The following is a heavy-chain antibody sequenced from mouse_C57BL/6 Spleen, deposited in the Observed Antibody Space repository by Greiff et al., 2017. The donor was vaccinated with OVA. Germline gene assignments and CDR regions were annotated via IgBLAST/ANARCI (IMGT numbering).Heavy chain of an antibody. V-gene: IGHV1-64*01. D-gene: IGHD1-1*01. CDR2: IHPNSGST. CDR3: AREGPLITTGDIAY. J-gene: IGHJ3*01. CDR1: GYTFTSYW. Sequence: QVQLQQPGAELVKPGASVKLSCKASGYTFTSYWMHWVKQRPGQGLEWIGMIHPNSGSTNSNEKFKSKATLTVDKSSSTAYMQLGSLTSEDSAVYYCAREGPLITTGDIAYWGQGTLVTVSS.